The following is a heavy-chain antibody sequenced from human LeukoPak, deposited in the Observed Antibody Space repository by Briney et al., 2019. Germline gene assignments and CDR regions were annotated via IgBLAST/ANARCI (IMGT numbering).Heavy chain of an antibody. CDR2: INTNTGNP. CDR3: ARGGYCSGGSCYPSGY. CDR1: GYTFTNYA. Sequence: ASVKVSCKASGYTFTNYAINWVRQAPGQGLEWMGWINTNTGNPTYAQGFTGRFVFSLDTSVSTAYLQISSLKAEDTAVYYCARGGYCSGGSCYPSGYWGQGTLVTVSS. D-gene: IGHD2-15*01. J-gene: IGHJ4*02. V-gene: IGHV7-4-1*02.